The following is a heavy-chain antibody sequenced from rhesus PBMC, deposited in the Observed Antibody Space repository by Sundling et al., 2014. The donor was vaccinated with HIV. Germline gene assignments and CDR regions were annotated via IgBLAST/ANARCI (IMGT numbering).Heavy chain of an antibody. D-gene: IGHD6-37*01. CDR1: GGSISSNF. CDR3: ARGRTIAVFDS. J-gene: IGHJ4*01. Sequence: QLQLQESGPGLVKPSETLSVTCAVSGGSISSNFWSWIRQAPGKGLEWIGYIHGRGTSTNYNPSLRSRVTVSKDTSKTQFSLKLTSVTTADTAVYFCARGRTIAVFDSWGQGSPGHRLL. V-gene: IGHV4-169*01. CDR2: IHGRGTST.